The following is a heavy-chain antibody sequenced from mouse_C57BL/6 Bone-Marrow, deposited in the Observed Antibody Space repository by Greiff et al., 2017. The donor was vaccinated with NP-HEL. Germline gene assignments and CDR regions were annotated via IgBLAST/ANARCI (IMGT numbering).Heavy chain of an antibody. D-gene: IGHD1-1*01. CDR2: ISYDGSN. V-gene: IGHV3-6*01. CDR1: GYSITSGYY. J-gene: IGHJ2*01. CDR3: ARGDPYYYGSSYYFDY. Sequence: EVQLQQSGPGLVKPSQSLSLTCSVTGYSITSGYYWNWIRQFPGDKLEWMGYISYDGSNNYNPSLKNRISITRDTSKNQFFLKLNSVTTEDTATYYCARGDPYYYGSSYYFDYWGQGTTLTVSS.